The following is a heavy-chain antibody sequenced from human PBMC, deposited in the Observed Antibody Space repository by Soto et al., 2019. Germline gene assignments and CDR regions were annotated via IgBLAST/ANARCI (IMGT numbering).Heavy chain of an antibody. J-gene: IGHJ3*02. Sequence: QVRLHQRGAGLLKPSETLSLICAVYGGSFSGYYWSWIRQPPGKGLEWIGEINHSGSTKYNPSFKGRVTVSVDTSKHQFSLKLRSVTAADTAVYYCARVSYYFDSSDAFDSWGQGTMVTVSS. CDR3: ARVSYYFDSSDAFDS. V-gene: IGHV4-34*01. D-gene: IGHD3-22*01. CDR2: INHSGST. CDR1: GGSFSGYY.